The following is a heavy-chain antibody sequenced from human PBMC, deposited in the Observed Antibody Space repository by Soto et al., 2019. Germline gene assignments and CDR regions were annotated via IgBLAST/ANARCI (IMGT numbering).Heavy chain of an antibody. V-gene: IGHV1-69*01. CDR2: IVPVFGMV. CDR3: ATPHLRGRQYDYRSPATASLYHSGLGV. CDR1: RGTFNTSP. Sequence: QVLLAQSGAEVKKPGSSVKVSCQTSRGTFNTSPISWVRQAPGQGLEWLGDIVPVFGMVNYAQQFQDRITLTADESTTSVCMEVSRLTPEDTAVYFCATPHLRGRQYDYRSPATASLYHSGLGVWGQGTTVIVSS. D-gene: IGHD3-3*01. J-gene: IGHJ6*02.